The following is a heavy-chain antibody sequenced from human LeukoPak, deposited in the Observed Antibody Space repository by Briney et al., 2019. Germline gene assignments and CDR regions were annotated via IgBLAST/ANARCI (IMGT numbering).Heavy chain of an antibody. D-gene: IGHD2-15*01. CDR1: GLTLSNVW. CDR3: AHGSAQYYEY. J-gene: IGHJ1*01. V-gene: IGHV3-15*07. CDR2: IRSQTAGGTT. Sequence: GGSLRLSCAVSGLTLSNVWMDWVRQAPGKGLEWVGRIRSQTAGGTTDFAAPVKGRFSISRDDSKNSLYLQMNSLTSEDTAVYYCAHGSAQYYEYWGQGTLVTVSS.